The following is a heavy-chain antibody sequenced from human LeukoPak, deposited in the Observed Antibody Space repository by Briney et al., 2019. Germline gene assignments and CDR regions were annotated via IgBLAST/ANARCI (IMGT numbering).Heavy chain of an antibody. D-gene: IGHD5-18*01. CDR3: ARVDIDMVYFDY. V-gene: IGHV3-23*01. CDR2: ISGSGGST. J-gene: IGHJ4*02. CDR1: GFTFSSYG. Sequence: GGSLRLSCAASGFTFSSYGMSWVRQAPGKGLECVSGISGSGGSTYYADSVKGRFTISRDNTKNTLYLQMNSLRAEDTAVYYCARVDIDMVYFDYWGQGTLVTVSS.